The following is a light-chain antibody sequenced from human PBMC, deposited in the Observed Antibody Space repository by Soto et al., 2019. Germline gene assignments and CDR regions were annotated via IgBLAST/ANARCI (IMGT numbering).Light chain of an antibody. CDR2: AAS. CDR3: QQSYNSHT. CDR1: QSIRNH. J-gene: IGKJ2*01. Sequence: IPMTQSPSSPSSSFGDRVTIPCRASQSIRNHLNWYQQKPGKAPKLLIYAASTLQSGVPSRFRGIGSETDFTLTISSLQPEDFATDYCQQSYNSHTFGQGTKVDIK. V-gene: IGKV1-39*01.